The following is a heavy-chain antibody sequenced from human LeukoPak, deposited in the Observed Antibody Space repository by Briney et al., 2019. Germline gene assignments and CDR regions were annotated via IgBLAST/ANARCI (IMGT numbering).Heavy chain of an antibody. D-gene: IGHD4-17*01. V-gene: IGHV3-23*01. CDR3: AKVPYGNYVDY. J-gene: IGHJ4*02. Sequence: TGGSLRLSCEASGFTFSSYAMSWVRQAPGKGLEWVSGIGGSGSITYNADSVKGRFTNSRDNSKNTLYLQMNSLRAEDTAVYYCAKVPYGNYVDYWGQGTLVTVSS. CDR1: GFTFSSYA. CDR2: IGGSGSIT.